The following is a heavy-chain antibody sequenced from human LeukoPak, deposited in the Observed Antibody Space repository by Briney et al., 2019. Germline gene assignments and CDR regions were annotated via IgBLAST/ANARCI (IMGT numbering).Heavy chain of an antibody. CDR3: ARCSGWYPSFDY. J-gene: IGHJ4*02. CDR2: IYSGGST. D-gene: IGHD6-19*01. CDR1: GFTVSSNY. Sequence: GGSLRLSCAASGFTVSSNYMSWVRQAPGKGLEWVSVIYSGGSTYYADSVKGRFTIPRDNSKNTLYLQMNSLRAEDTAVYYCARCSGWYPSFDYWGQGTLVTVSS. V-gene: IGHV3-66*01.